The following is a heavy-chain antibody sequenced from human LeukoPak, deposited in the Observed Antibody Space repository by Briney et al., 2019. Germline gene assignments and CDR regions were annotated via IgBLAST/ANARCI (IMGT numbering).Heavy chain of an antibody. CDR1: GFSFRNYA. CDR3: AKDERYYDFWSGYSDQTVFDY. CDR2: ISGSGGIT. Sequence: GGSLRLSCAASGFSFRNYAMSWVRQAPGKGLEWVSAISGSGGITYYADSVKGRFTISRDNSKNTLYLQMNSLRAEDTAVYYCAKDERYYDFWSGYSDQTVFDYWGQGTLVTVSS. D-gene: IGHD3-3*01. V-gene: IGHV3-23*01. J-gene: IGHJ4*02.